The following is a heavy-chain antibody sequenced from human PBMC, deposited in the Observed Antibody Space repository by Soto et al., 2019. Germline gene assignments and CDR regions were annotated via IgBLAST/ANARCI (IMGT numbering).Heavy chain of an antibody. D-gene: IGHD4-17*01. CDR3: GGYPTLGDGDSPDVYYYYMDL. CDR2: IIPLLGTA. J-gene: IGHJ6*03. V-gene: IGHV1-69*16. Sequence: QVQLEQSGAEVKRHGSSVTVSCKASGGTLSSYTISWVRQAPGQGLEWLGGIIPLLGTAKYAQKFKGRVTRGADEFTNTIFEELAGRRADDTPKYYWGGYPTLGDGDSPDVYYYYMDLWGKGTTVTVSS. CDR1: GGTLSSYT.